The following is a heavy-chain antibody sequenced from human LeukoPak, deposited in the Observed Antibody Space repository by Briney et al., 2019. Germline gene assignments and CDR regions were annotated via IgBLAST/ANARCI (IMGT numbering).Heavy chain of an antibody. CDR3: ARGSHCSSTSCYRENWFDP. Sequence: ASVKVPCKASGYTFTSYATNWVRQATGQGLEWMGWMNPNSGNTGYAQTFQGRVTMTRNTSISTAYMELSSLRSEDTAVYYCARGSHCSSTSCYRENWFDPWGQGTLVTVSS. J-gene: IGHJ5*02. V-gene: IGHV1-8*01. CDR2: MNPNSGNT. D-gene: IGHD2-2*01. CDR1: GYTFTSYA.